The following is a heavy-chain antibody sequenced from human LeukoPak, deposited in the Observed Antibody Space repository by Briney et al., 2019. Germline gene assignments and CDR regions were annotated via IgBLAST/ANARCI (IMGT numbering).Heavy chain of an antibody. V-gene: IGHV3-30*03. CDR2: ISYDGSNE. CDR1: GFNFGSYG. CDR3: ATELRIAAAGFDAFDI. J-gene: IGHJ3*02. D-gene: IGHD6-13*01. Sequence: PGGSLRLSCAASGFNFGSYGMHWVCQAPGKGLEWVALISYDGSNEYYADSVKGRFTISRDNSQNTLYLQMNSLRAADTAVYYCATELRIAAAGFDAFDIWGQGTMVTASS.